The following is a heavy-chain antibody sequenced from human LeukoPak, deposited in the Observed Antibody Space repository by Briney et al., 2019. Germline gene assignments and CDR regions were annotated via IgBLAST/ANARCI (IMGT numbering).Heavy chain of an antibody. D-gene: IGHD3-16*02. Sequence: GGSLRLSCAASGFTFDDYGMSWVRQAPGKGLEWVSGINWNGGSTGYADSVKGRFTISRDNAKNSLYLQMNSLRAEDTALYYCARLGELSLDPPTPYYYWGQGILVTVSS. CDR2: INWNGGST. CDR3: ARLGELSLDPPTPYYY. CDR1: GFTFDDYG. J-gene: IGHJ4*02. V-gene: IGHV3-20*04.